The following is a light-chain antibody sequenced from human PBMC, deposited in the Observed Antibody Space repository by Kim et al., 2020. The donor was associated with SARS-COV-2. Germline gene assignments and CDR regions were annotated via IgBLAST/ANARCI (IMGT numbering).Light chain of an antibody. CDR3: QSYDTNTPWV. CDR2: EDN. J-gene: IGLJ3*02. V-gene: IGLV6-57*04. Sequence: NFMLTQPHSVSESPGKTVTISCTRSSGSIANHYVQWYQQRPGSAPTTLIYEDNQRPSGVPDRFSGSIDSSSNSASLTISGLKTEDEADYYCQSYDTNTPWVLGGGTQLTVL. CDR1: SGSIANHY.